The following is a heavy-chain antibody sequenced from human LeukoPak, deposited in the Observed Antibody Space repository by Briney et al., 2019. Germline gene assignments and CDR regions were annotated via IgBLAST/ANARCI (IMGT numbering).Heavy chain of an antibody. CDR3: AKDILGGSGTGTMRALDY. D-gene: IGHD1-7*01. Sequence: GGSLRLSCAASGFTFSSYWMSWVRQAPGKGLEWVANIKQDGSEKYYVDSVKGRFTISRDNAKNSLYLQMNSLRAEDTALYYCAKDILGGSGTGTMRALDYWGQGTLVTVSS. CDR1: GFTFSSYW. CDR2: IKQDGSEK. J-gene: IGHJ4*02. V-gene: IGHV3-7*03.